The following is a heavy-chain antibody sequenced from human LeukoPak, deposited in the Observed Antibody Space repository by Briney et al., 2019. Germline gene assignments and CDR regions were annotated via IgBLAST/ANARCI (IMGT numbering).Heavy chain of an antibody. J-gene: IGHJ5*02. Sequence: SETLSLTCTVSGGSISSSGYYWGWIRQPPGKGLEWIGSIYYSGSTYYNPSLKSRVTISVDTSKNQFSLKLSSVTAADTAIYYCARQRTNTGNWFDPWGQGTLVTVSS. CDR1: GGSISSSGYY. V-gene: IGHV4-39*01. D-gene: IGHD2-2*01. CDR3: ARQRTNTGNWFDP. CDR2: IYYSGST.